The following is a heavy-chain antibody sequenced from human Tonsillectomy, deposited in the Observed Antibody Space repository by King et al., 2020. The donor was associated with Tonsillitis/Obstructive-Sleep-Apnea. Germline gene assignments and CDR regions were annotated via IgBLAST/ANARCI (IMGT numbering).Heavy chain of an antibody. CDR1: GFKFSSYA. D-gene: IGHD6-19*01. CDR2: ISYDGSNK. Sequence: VQLVESGGGVVQPGRSLRLSCVASGFKFSSYAMHWVRQAPGKGLEWVAFISYDGSNKYYADSMKGRFTISRDNSKNTLYLQMNSRRAEDTAVYYCARSIQGWHYFDYWGQGTLVTVSS. V-gene: IGHV3-30*04. J-gene: IGHJ4*02. CDR3: ARSIQGWHYFDY.